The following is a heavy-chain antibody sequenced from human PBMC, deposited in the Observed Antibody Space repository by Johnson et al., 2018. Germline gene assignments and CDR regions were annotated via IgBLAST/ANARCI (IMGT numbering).Heavy chain of an antibody. Sequence: EVQLVESGGGLVQPGGSLRLSCAASGFTFSSYAMSWVRQAPGKGLEWVSAISGSGGSTYYADSVKGRFTLSRENSKNTLDLQMNSLRAEDTAVYYCAKTYDSSGYYLDAFDIWGQGTMVTVSS. CDR1: GFTFSSYA. V-gene: IGHV3-23*04. CDR2: ISGSGGST. J-gene: IGHJ3*02. D-gene: IGHD3-22*01. CDR3: AKTYDSSGYYLDAFDI.